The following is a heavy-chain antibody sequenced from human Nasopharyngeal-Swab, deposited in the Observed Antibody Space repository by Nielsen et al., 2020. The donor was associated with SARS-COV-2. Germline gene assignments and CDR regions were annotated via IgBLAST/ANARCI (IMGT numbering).Heavy chain of an antibody. CDR2: ISGGGDSI. Sequence: GESLKISCLASGFTFSAYDMVWVRQAPGKGLEWVSHISGGGDSIYYANSVRGRFTISRDNAENSLFLQIKSLSAEDTAVYYCARDEGDPSAFDVWGQGTMVTVSS. V-gene: IGHV3-48*03. D-gene: IGHD2-21*02. CDR3: ARDEGDPSAFDV. J-gene: IGHJ3*01. CDR1: GFTFSAYD.